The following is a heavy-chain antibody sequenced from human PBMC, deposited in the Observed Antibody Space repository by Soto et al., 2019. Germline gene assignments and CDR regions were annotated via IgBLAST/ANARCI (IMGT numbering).Heavy chain of an antibody. D-gene: IGHD2-2*01. CDR1: GFTFSSYA. J-gene: IGHJ4*02. Sequence: GGSLRLSCAASGFTFSSYAIHWVRQAPGKGLEYVSAISSNGGSTYYANSVKGRFTISRDNSKNTLYLQMGSLRAEDMAVYYCARGFRYCSSTSCHYFDYWGQGTLVTVSS. CDR2: ISSNGGST. V-gene: IGHV3-64*01. CDR3: ARGFRYCSSTSCHYFDY.